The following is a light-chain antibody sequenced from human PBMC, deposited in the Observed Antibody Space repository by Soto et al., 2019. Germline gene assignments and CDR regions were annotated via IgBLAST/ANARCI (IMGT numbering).Light chain of an antibody. CDR1: QGIVSH. Sequence: DIQLTQSPTFLSASVGDRVTITCRATQGIVSHLAWYQQKPGKAPKLLIYAASTLHSGVPSRFSGSGSGTEFTLTISSLQPEDFATYYCQQPNSYLHTFGPGTKVDIK. CDR2: AAS. V-gene: IGKV1-9*01. J-gene: IGKJ3*01. CDR3: QQPNSYLHT.